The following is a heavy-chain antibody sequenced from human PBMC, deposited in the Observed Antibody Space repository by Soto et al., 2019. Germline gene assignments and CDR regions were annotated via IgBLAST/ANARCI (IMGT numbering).Heavy chain of an antibody. CDR1: GFTFSSYA. CDR3: ARESIGKLPRYYYYYYGMDV. V-gene: IGHV3-30-3*01. Sequence: PGGSLRLSCAASGFTFSSYAMHWVRQAPGKGLEWVAVISYDGSNKYYADSVKGRFTISRDNSKNTLYLQMDSLRAEDTAVYYCARESIGKLPRYYYYYYGMDVWGQGTTVTVSS. CDR2: ISYDGSNK. J-gene: IGHJ6*02.